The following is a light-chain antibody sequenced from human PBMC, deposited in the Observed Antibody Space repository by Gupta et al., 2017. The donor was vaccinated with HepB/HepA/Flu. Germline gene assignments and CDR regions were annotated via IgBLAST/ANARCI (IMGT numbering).Light chain of an antibody. Sequence: IVLTQSPAILSLSPGEKATLSCRASPSIGSNLAWYQQKPGQAPRLLFYGASTRATGLPARFSGSGSGTDFTLTISSLQSEDFALYYCQQYNNWPPLTFGGGTKIEIK. J-gene: IGKJ4*01. CDR1: PSIGSN. CDR2: GAS. CDR3: QQYNNWPPLT. V-gene: IGKV3-15*01.